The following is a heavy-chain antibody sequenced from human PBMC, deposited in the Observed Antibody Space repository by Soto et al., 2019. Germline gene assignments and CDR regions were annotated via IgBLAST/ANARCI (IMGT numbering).Heavy chain of an antibody. V-gene: IGHV3-7*01. CDR1: GFTFSTYW. J-gene: IGHJ4*02. CDR3: ATDSGTSDY. D-gene: IGHD1-1*01. Sequence: EVQLVDSGGGLVQPGGSLRLSCAASGFTFSTYWMSWVRQAPGKGLEWVANIKQDGSETYYVESVKGRFTISRDNAKNSLYLQMNSLRAEDTAVYYCATDSGTSDYWGQGTLVTVSS. CDR2: IKQDGSET.